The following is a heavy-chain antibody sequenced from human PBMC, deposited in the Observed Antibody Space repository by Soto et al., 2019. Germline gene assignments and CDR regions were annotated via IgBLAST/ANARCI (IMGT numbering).Heavy chain of an antibody. D-gene: IGHD1-26*01. CDR3: AKDMQPDSRWEIDY. CDR1: GFTFSVYT. V-gene: IGHV3-23*01. CDR2: IYGNGGGT. J-gene: IGHJ4*02. Sequence: XXSLRLSFSASGFTFSVYTMNWVPQAPGKGLEWVSGIYGNGGGTFYVDSVKGRFTISRDNSKNTLYLQMNSLRAEDTAVYYCAKDMQPDSRWEIDYWGQGTLVTVSS.